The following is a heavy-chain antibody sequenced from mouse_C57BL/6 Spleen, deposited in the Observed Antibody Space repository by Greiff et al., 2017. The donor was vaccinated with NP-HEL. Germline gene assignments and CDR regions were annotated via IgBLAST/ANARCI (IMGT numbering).Heavy chain of an antibody. J-gene: IGHJ3*01. CDR3: ARSYYGSSRFAY. V-gene: IGHV1-39*01. CDR1: GYSFTDYN. D-gene: IGHD1-1*01. Sequence: VMPGASVKIFCKASGYSFTDYNMNWVKQSNGKSLEWIGVINPNYGTTSYNQKFKGKATLTVDQSSSTAYMQLNSLTSEDSAVYYCARSYYGSSRFAYWGQGTLVTVSA. CDR2: INPNYGTT.